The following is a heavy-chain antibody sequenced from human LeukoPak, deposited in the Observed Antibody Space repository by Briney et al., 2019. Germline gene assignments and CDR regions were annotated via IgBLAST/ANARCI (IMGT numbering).Heavy chain of an antibody. D-gene: IGHD3-10*01. V-gene: IGHV1-2*04. Sequence: ASVKVSCKASGYTFTGYYMHWVRQAPGQGLEWMGWINPNSGGTNYAQKFQGWVTMTRDTSISTAYMELSRLRSDDTAVYYCARGGSNKIWFGPGRPDAFDIWGQGTMVTVSS. J-gene: IGHJ3*02. CDR1: GYTFTGYY. CDR2: INPNSGGT. CDR3: ARGGSNKIWFGPGRPDAFDI.